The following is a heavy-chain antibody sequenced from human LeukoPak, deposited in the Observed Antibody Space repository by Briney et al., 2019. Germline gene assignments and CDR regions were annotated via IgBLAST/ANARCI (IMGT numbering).Heavy chain of an antibody. J-gene: IGHJ6*03. D-gene: IGHD1-14*01. Sequence: ASVKVSCKASGYTFTGYYMHWVRQAPGQGLEWMGWISAYNGNTNYVQKLQGRVTMTTDTSTSTAYMELSSLRSEDTAVYYCARADGTTLYYYYMDVWGKGTTVTVSS. CDR1: GYTFTGYY. V-gene: IGHV1-18*04. CDR2: ISAYNGNT. CDR3: ARADGTTLYYYYMDV.